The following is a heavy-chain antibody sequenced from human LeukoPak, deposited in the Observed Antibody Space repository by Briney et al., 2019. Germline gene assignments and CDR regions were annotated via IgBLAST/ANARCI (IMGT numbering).Heavy chain of an antibody. Sequence: PGGSLRLSCAASGFTFSSYAMSWVRQAPGKGLEWVSVIYSGGSTYYADSVKGRFTISRDNAKNTVSLQMNSLRVEDTAMYYCTRLGAPYDNDEFRWGQGALVTVSS. CDR3: TRLGAPYDNDEFR. CDR1: GFTFSSYA. D-gene: IGHD3-16*01. CDR2: IYSGGST. J-gene: IGHJ4*02. V-gene: IGHV3-66*04.